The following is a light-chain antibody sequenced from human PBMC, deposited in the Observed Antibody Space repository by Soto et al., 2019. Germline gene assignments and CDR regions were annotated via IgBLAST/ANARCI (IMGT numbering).Light chain of an antibody. V-gene: IGLV2-23*01. CDR1: SSDVGTYNL. Sequence: LTQPASVSGSPGQSITISCTGTSSDVGTYNLVSWYQQHPGKAPKLMIYEGSKRPSGVSNRFSGSKSGNTASLTISGLQAEDEADYYCCSYAGSSTFYVFGSGTKVTVL. J-gene: IGLJ1*01. CDR3: CSYAGSSTFYV. CDR2: EGS.